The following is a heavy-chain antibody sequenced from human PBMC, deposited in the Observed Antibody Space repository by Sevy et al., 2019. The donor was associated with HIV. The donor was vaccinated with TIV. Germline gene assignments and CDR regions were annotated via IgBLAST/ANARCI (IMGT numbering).Heavy chain of an antibody. CDR1: GGSITSLY. V-gene: IGHV4-59*08. Sequence: SETLSLTCTVSGGSITSLYWNWIRQPPGNGLEWIANIYYNGHINYNPSLKSRVTFDTSKNQFSLRLSSVTAADTAMYYCAGENAWGRGYSWGQGTLVTVSS. CDR3: AGENAWGRGYS. D-gene: IGHD1-26*01. CDR2: IYYNGHI. J-gene: IGHJ4*02.